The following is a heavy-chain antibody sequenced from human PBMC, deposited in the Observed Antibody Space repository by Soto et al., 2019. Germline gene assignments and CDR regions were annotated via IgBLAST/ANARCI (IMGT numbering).Heavy chain of an antibody. CDR3: AIWYNWNARDVFYI. D-gene: IGHD1-20*01. J-gene: IGHJ3*02. CDR2: IYPGDSDT. CDR1: GYSFTSYW. V-gene: IGHV5-51*01. Sequence: PGESLKISCKGSGYSFTSYWIGWVRQMPGKGLEWMGIIYPGDSDTRYSPSFQGHVTISADKSISTAYLQLSGLKASDTAMFYCAIWYNWNARDVFYICGQGTIVTVSS.